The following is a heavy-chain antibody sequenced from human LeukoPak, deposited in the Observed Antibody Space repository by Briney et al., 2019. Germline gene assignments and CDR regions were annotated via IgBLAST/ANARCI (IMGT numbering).Heavy chain of an antibody. CDR2: INHSGST. D-gene: IGHD4-17*01. CDR1: GGSFSGYY. Sequence: SETLSLTCAVYGGSFSGYYWSWIRQPPGKGLEWIGEINHSGSTNYNPSLKSRVTISVDTPKNQFSLKLSSVTAADTAVYYCARAAYYGPHWAYWGQGTLVTVSS. CDR3: ARAAYYGPHWAY. J-gene: IGHJ4*02. V-gene: IGHV4-34*01.